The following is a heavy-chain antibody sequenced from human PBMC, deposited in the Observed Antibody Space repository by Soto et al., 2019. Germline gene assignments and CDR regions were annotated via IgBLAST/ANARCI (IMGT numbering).Heavy chain of an antibody. CDR3: ARGRYCLTGRCFPNWFDS. V-gene: IGHV4-30-4*01. CDR1: GDSISNLDYF. J-gene: IGHJ5*01. CDR2: IYKSATT. D-gene: IGHD7-27*01. Sequence: SETLSLTCSVSGDSISNLDYFWAWIRQPPGQALEYIGYIYKSATTYYNPSFGSRVAISVDTSKSQFSLNVTSVTAADTAVYFCARGRYCLTGRCFPNWFDSWGQGALVTVSS.